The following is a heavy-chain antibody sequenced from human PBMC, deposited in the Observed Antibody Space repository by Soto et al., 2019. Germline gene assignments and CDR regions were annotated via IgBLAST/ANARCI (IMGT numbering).Heavy chain of an antibody. CDR3: ARGRYCLTGRCFPNWFDS. V-gene: IGHV4-30-4*01. CDR1: GDSISNLDYF. J-gene: IGHJ5*01. CDR2: IYKSATT. D-gene: IGHD7-27*01. Sequence: SETLSLTCSVSGDSISNLDYFWAWIRQPPGQALEYIGYIYKSATTYYNPSFGSRVAISVDTSKSQFSLNVTSVTAADTAVYFCARGRYCLTGRCFPNWFDSWGQGALVTVSS.